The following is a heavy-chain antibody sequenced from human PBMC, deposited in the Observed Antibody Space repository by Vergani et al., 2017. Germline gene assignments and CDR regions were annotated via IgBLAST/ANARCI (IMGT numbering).Heavy chain of an antibody. Sequence: EVQLLESGGGLVQPGGSLRLSCAASGFTFSSYAMSWVRQAPGKGLEWVSAISGSGGSTYYADSVKGRFTISRDNSKNTLYLQMNSLRAEDTAVYYCAKDHLQSPDSSGWYFWPYWGQGTLVTVSS. CDR2: ISGSGGST. J-gene: IGHJ4*02. D-gene: IGHD6-19*01. CDR1: GFTFSSYA. CDR3: AKDHLQSPDSSGWYFWPY. V-gene: IGHV3-23*01.